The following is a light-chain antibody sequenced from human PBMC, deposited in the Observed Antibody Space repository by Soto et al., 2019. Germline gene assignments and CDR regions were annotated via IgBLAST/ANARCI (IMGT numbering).Light chain of an antibody. CDR3: QHRSFWPPWT. Sequence: EVVLTQSPATLSLSPGERASLSCRASQSVGTYLAWYQQKPGHPPRLLIYDASNRATGIPARLIGSGSGTDFTLTISSLEPEDFAVYYCQHRSFWPPWTFGKGNKVDIK. J-gene: IGKJ1*01. CDR2: DAS. V-gene: IGKV3-11*01. CDR1: QSVGTY.